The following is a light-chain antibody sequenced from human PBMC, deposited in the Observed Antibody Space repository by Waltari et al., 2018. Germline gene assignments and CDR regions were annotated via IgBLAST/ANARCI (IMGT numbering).Light chain of an antibody. Sequence: DIQMTQSPSSLSASVGDRVPIPCQASQDINSYLNWYQQKPGKAPKLLISAASNLETGVPSRFSGSRSGTDFTFTITSLQSEDIATYHCQQYADLPWTFGQGTKVEIK. CDR1: QDINSY. CDR2: AAS. J-gene: IGKJ1*01. CDR3: QQYADLPWT. V-gene: IGKV1-33*01.